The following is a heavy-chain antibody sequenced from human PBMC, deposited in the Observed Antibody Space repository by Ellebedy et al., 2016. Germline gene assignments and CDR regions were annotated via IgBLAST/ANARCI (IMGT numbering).Heavy chain of an antibody. CDR3: VTDTPIPLAQIDH. CDR1: GFTFRDAW. J-gene: IGHJ4*02. CDR2: VRSKIDGRIT. V-gene: IGHV3-15*01. Sequence: GESLKISCAASGFTFRDAWVSWVRQAPGKGLEWVGRVRSKIDGRITEYAAPVKGRFTISRDDSKNMLYLQMMSLKIEDTAVYFCVTDTPIPLAQIDHWGQGILVTVSS. D-gene: IGHD2-21*01.